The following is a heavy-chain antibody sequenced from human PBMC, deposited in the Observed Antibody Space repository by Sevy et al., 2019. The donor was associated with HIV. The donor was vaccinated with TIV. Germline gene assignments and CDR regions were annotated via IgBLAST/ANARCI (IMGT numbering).Heavy chain of an antibody. D-gene: IGHD4-4*01. J-gene: IGHJ4*02. CDR2: INSNGGNT. CDR1: GFTFSSYV. V-gene: IGHV3-64*01. CDR3: ARPRGGATITTGFFDY. Sequence: GGSLRLSCVASGFTFSSYVMHWVRQAPGKGLEYVSAINSNGGNTDYANSVKGRFIISRDNSKNTLYLQMGSLRADDMAVYYCARPRGGATITTGFFDYWDQGALVTVSS.